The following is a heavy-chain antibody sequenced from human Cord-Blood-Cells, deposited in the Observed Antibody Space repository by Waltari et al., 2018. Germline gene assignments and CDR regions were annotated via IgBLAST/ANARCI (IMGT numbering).Heavy chain of an antibody. CDR3: ARLYYYDSSGYYFDY. J-gene: IGHJ4*02. Sequence: QVQLQASGPGLVKPSQTLSLTCTVSGGSISRGGYSWSWIPPHPGKGLEWIGYIYYSGSTYYNPSLKSRVTISVDTSKNQFSLKLSSVTAADTAVYYCARLYYYDSSGYYFDYWGQGTLVTVSS. CDR1: GGSISRGGYS. CDR2: IYYSGST. D-gene: IGHD3-22*01. V-gene: IGHV4-31*03.